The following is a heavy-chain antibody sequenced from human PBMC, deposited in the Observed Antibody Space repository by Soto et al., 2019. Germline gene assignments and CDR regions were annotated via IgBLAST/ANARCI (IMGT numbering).Heavy chain of an antibody. CDR1: GFVFSDYY. D-gene: IGHD1-1*01. CDR2: ISSGGAVS. Sequence: VQLVESGGGLVKPGGSPRLSCAASGFVFSDYYMTWIRQAPGKGLEWISDISSGGAVSNFADSVRGRFTISRDNTNNSLYLQMNNLRAEDTAIYYCARRLTGRTTGDWFDPWGQGTLVTVSS. J-gene: IGHJ5*02. CDR3: ARRLTGRTTGDWFDP. V-gene: IGHV3-11*01.